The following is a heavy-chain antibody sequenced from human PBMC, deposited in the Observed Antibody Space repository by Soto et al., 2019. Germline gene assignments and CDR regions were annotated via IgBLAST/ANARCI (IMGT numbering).Heavy chain of an antibody. CDR1: GFIFSDYA. CDR2: ISYGGDNK. J-gene: IGHJ4*02. CDR3: AKARQSTSWYGIEADF. D-gene: IGHD6-13*01. V-gene: IGHV3-30*09. Sequence: QVQLVESGGGVVQPGRSLRLSCAASGFIFSDYAMHWVRQAPGKGLEWVAVISYGGDNKYYADSVRGRFAISRDNLKNTLDLQMNSLNPEDTAVYHCAKARQSTSWYGIEADFWGQGTLVTVSS.